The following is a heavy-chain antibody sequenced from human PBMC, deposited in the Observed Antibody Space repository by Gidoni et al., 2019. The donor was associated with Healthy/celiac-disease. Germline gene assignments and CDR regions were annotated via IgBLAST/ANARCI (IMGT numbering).Heavy chain of an antibody. Sequence: QVQLQESGPGLVKPSQTLSLTCAVSGGSISSATYYWSWIRQPAGKGLEWIGRIYTSGSTNYNPSLKSRVTISVDTSKNQFSLKLNSVTAADTAVYYCAREETYYDFWSGSGATYGMDVWGQGTTVTVSS. CDR1: GGSISSATYY. V-gene: IGHV4-61*02. J-gene: IGHJ6*02. CDR2: IYTSGST. D-gene: IGHD3-3*01. CDR3: AREETYYDFWSGSGATYGMDV.